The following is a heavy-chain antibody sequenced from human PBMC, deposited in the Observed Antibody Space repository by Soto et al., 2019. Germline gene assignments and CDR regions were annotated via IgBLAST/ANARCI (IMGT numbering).Heavy chain of an antibody. CDR3: ERGSPDYGAFTTRRYYYGMDV. D-gene: IGHD4-17*01. Sequence: SETLSLTCAVYGGSFSGYYWSWIRQPPGKGLEWIGEINHSGSTNYNPSLKSRVTISVDTSKNQFSLKLSSVTAADTAVYYCERGSPDYGAFTTRRYYYGMDVWGQGTTVTVSS. J-gene: IGHJ6*02. V-gene: IGHV4-34*01. CDR1: GGSFSGYY. CDR2: INHSGST.